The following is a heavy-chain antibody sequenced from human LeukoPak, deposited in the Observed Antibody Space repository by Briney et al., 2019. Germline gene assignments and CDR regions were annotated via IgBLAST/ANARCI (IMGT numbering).Heavy chain of an antibody. D-gene: IGHD3-10*01. CDR3: ATPVPHGSDPSLYYYYMDV. J-gene: IGHJ6*03. CDR1: GYTFTSYD. CDR2: MNPNSGNT. V-gene: IGHV1-8*03. Sequence: ASVKVSCKASGYTFTSYDINWVRQATGQGLEWMGWMNPNSGNTGYAQKFQGRVTITRNTSISTAYMELSSLRSEDTAAYYCATPVPHGSDPSLYYYYMDVWGEGTTVTISS.